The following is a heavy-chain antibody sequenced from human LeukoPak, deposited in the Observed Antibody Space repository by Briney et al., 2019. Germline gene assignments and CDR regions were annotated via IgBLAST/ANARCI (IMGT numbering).Heavy chain of an antibody. CDR2: IYPGDSDT. Sequence: GESLKISCKGFGYSFTSYWIGWVRQLPGKGLEWMGVIYPGDSDTRYSPSFQGQVTISADKSISTAYLQWSSLKASDTAMYYCASLHGSSSEGNYFDYWGQGTLVTVSS. J-gene: IGHJ4*02. V-gene: IGHV5-51*01. CDR1: GYSFTSYW. D-gene: IGHD6-6*01. CDR3: ASLHGSSSEGNYFDY.